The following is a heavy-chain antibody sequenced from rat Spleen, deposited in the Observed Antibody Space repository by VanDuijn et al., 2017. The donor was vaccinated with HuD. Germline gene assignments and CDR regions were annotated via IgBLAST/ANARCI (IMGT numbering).Heavy chain of an antibody. Sequence: VQLQESGPGLVKPSQSLSLTCSVTGYSITSNYWGWIRKFPGNKLEWMGYINNAGSTNYNPYLKSRISVTRDTSKNPFFLQVNSVTTEDTATYYCAKTTVAYYYVMDAWGQGTSVTVAS. D-gene: IGHD1-3*01. CDR1: GYSITSNY. V-gene: IGHV3-3*01. CDR2: INNAGST. J-gene: IGHJ4*01. CDR3: AKTTVAYYYVMDA.